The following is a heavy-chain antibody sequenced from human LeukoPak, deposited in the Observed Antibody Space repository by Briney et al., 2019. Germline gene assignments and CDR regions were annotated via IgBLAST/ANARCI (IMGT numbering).Heavy chain of an antibody. CDR1: GGSLNNYW. CDR3: ARYCSGGDCYSKALDY. V-gene: IGHV4-59*01. Sequence: PSETLSLTCSVSGGSLNNYWWNWIRQPPGKGLEWIGYIYYSGSTSYNPSLKSRLTISVDTSLNQFSLKLNSVTAADTAVYYCARYCSGGDCYSKALDYWGQGILVTVSS. CDR2: IYYSGST. D-gene: IGHD2-15*01. J-gene: IGHJ4*02.